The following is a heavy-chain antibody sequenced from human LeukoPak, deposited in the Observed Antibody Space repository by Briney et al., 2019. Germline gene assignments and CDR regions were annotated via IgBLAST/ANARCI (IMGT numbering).Heavy chain of an antibody. V-gene: IGHV4-4*07. CDR1: GGSISTYY. Sequence: SETLSLTCTVSGGSISTYYWSWIRQPAGKGLEWIGRIYTSGSTNYNPSLKSRVTMSVDTSKNQFSLKLSSVSAADTAVYYCARESCSGGSCYSGGNWFDPWGQGTLVTVSS. D-gene: IGHD2-15*01. J-gene: IGHJ5*02. CDR2: IYTSGST. CDR3: ARESCSGGSCYSGGNWFDP.